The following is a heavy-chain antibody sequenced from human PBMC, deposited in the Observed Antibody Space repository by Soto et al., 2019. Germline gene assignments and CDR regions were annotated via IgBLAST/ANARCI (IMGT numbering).Heavy chain of an antibody. V-gene: IGHV3-23*01. Sequence: LRLSCGASGFTFSNFAMSWVRQAPGRGLEWVSGISASGRDIHYADSVKDRFTVSRDNSKNTLYLQMNSLRAEDTAIYYCAKGKTSGWYYFDYWGQGALVTVSS. CDR2: ISASGRDI. CDR1: GFTFSNFA. J-gene: IGHJ4*02. CDR3: AKGKTSGWYYFDY. D-gene: IGHD6-19*01.